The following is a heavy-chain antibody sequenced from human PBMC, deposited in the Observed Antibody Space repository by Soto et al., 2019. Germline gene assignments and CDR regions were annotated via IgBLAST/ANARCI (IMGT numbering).Heavy chain of an antibody. D-gene: IGHD2-2*01. CDR3: ARSQGSSTSLELYYYYYYGMAV. Sequence: QVQLVQSGAEVKKPGSSVKVSCKASGGTFSSYAISWVRQAPGQGLEWRGGIIPISDTTNYAQKFQGRVTITADESTSTAYMELSSLRSEDTAVYYCARSQGSSTSLELYYYYYYGMAVWGQGPTVTVSS. V-gene: IGHV1-69*01. J-gene: IGHJ6*02. CDR2: IIPISDTT. CDR1: GGTFSSYA.